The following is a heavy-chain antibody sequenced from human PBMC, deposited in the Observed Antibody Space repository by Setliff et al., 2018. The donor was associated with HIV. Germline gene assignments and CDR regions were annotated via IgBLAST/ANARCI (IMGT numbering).Heavy chain of an antibody. CDR2: INPHSGDT. D-gene: IGHD3-3*01. CDR3: ARAPTLFGVEYYYYFGMDV. Sequence: ASVKVSCKASGYTFTSYGISWVRQAPGQGLEWMGWINPHSGDTNYAQKFQDRVTMTRDTSVSIAYMQLSRLRSDDTAVYYCARAPTLFGVEYYYYFGMDVWGQGTTVTVSS. V-gene: IGHV1-2*02. J-gene: IGHJ6*02. CDR1: GYTFTSYG.